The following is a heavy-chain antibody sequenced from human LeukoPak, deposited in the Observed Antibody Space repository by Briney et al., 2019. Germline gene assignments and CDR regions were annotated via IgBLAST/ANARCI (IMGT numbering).Heavy chain of an antibody. CDR2: IYHSGST. CDR3: ARDRHYDSSGYYFRVPDAFDI. J-gene: IGHJ3*02. CDR1: GGSISSDGYS. D-gene: IGHD3-22*01. Sequence: SETLSLTCAVSGGSISSDGYSWSWIRQPPGKGLEWIGYIYHSGSTYYNPSLKSRVTISLDRSKNQFSLKLSSVTAADTAVYYCARDRHYDSSGYYFRVPDAFDIWGQGTMVTVSS. V-gene: IGHV4-30-2*01.